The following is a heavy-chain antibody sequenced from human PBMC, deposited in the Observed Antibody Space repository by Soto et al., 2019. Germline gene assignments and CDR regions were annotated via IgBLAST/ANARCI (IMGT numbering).Heavy chain of an antibody. V-gene: IGHV1-18*01. D-gene: IGHD2-2*01. J-gene: IGHJ4*02. Sequence: GASVKVSCKASGYTFTSYVISWVRQAPGQGLERMGWISAYNGNTNYAQKLQGRVTMTTDTSTSTAYMELRSLRSDDTAVYYCARDYLVVPAAMGVVYWGQGTLVTVSS. CDR2: ISAYNGNT. CDR1: GYTFTSYV. CDR3: ARDYLVVPAAMGVVY.